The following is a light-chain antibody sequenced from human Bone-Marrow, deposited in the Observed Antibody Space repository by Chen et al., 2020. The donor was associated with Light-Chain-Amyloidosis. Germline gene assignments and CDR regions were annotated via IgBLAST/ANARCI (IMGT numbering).Light chain of an antibody. CDR1: SGSIATNY. Sequence: NVMLPPPPAASASPGKTVITCCTRGSGSIATNYVQWYQQRPGSSPTTVIHEETQRPSGVPDRFSGSSARTSTSFTLTIAELKTEDESHYYCQSYQGSSQGVFGGGTKLTVL. CDR2: EET. CDR3: QSYQGSSQGV. V-gene: IGLV6-57*01. J-gene: IGLJ3*02.